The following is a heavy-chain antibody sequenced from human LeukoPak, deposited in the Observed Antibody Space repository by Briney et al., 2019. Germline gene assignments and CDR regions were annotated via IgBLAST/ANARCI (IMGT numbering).Heavy chain of an antibody. CDR2: ISYDGSNK. D-gene: IGHD3-22*01. J-gene: IGHJ4*02. CDR3: ARASPQPHYYDSPYYFDY. Sequence: GGSLRLSCAASGFTFSSYAMHWVRQAPGKGLEWVAVISYDGSNKYYADSVKGRFTISRDNSKNTLYLQMNSLRAEDTAVYYCARASPQPHYYDSPYYFDYWGQGTLVTVSS. CDR1: GFTFSSYA. V-gene: IGHV3-30-3*01.